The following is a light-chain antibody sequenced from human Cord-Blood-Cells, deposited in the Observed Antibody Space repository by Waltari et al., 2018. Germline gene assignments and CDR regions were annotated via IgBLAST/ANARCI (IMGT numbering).Light chain of an antibody. J-gene: IGKJ2*03. Sequence: DIQMTQSPSSLSASVGDRVTITCRASQSISSYLNWYQQKPWKAPKLLIYAASRLQSGVPSRFSGSGSGTDFTLTISSLQSEDFATYDCQQSYSTPYSFGQGTKLEIK. CDR3: QQSYSTPYS. CDR1: QSISSY. CDR2: AAS. V-gene: IGKV1-39*01.